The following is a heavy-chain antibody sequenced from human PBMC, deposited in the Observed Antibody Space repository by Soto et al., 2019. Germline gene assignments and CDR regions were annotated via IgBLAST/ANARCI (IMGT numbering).Heavy chain of an antibody. Sequence: QVQLVQSEGGVVQPGRSLTLSCAASGLSFSEYVMYWVRQAPGKGPEWVAAISYDGSDSYYADFVQGRFTITRDNSKNILFLHFNRLRADDTAVYYCATRRGMQLRISSFGSWAQGTLVTVS. CDR2: ISYDGSDS. D-gene: IGHD2-15*01. CDR1: GLSFSEYV. CDR3: ATRRGMQLRISSFGS. V-gene: IGHV3-30*03. J-gene: IGHJ4*02.